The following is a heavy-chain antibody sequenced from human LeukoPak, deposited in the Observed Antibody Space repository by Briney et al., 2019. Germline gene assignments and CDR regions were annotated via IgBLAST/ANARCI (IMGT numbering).Heavy chain of an antibody. V-gene: IGHV3-23*01. Sequence: GGSLRLSCAASGFTFSSYAMNWVRQAPGKGLEWVSGINNNGGNTYYADSVKGRFTISRDNSENTLYLQMNSLRAEDTAVNYCFGYDVDYWGQGTLVTVSS. CDR1: GFTFSSYA. D-gene: IGHD5-12*01. CDR2: INNNGGNT. J-gene: IGHJ4*02. CDR3: FGYDVDY.